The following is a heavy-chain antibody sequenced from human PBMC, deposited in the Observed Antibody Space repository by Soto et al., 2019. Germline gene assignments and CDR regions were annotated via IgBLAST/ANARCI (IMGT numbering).Heavy chain of an antibody. Sequence: DVQLVESGGGLIQPGGSLRLSCAAFGLTVSGKKYVAWGRQAPGKGLEWVSALYDVDGSFYADSVKGRFTTSSDSSKTTVYLQMNGLRPDDTAVYYCASWHEREHAYDVWCQGTTVTVSS. CDR2: LYDVDGS. CDR3: ASWHEREHAYDV. J-gene: IGHJ3*01. D-gene: IGHD1-1*01. CDR1: GLTVSGKKY. V-gene: IGHV3-53*01.